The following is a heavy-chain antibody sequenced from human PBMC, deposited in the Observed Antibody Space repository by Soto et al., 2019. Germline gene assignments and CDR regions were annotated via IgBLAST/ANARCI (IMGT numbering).Heavy chain of an antibody. CDR2: IYYSGST. Sequence: SQTLSLTCTVSGGSISSYYWSWIRQPPGKGLEWIGYIYYSGSTNYNPSLKSRVTISVDTSKNQFSLKLSSVTAADTAVYYCARGDYGDYRVDAFDIWGQGTMVTVSS. CDR3: ARGDYGDYRVDAFDI. D-gene: IGHD4-17*01. J-gene: IGHJ3*02. CDR1: GGSISSYY. V-gene: IGHV4-59*01.